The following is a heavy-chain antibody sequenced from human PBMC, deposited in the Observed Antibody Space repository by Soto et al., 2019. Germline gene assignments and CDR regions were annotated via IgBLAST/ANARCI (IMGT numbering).Heavy chain of an antibody. CDR2: ISAYNGNT. J-gene: IGHJ6*04. V-gene: IGHV1-18*01. CDR1: GYTFTSYV. CDR3: ARRNLGYCSGGSCHTSGMDV. Sequence: ASVKVSCKASGYTFTSYVISWVRHAPGQGLEWMGWISAYNGNTNYAQKLQGRVTMTTDTSTSTAYMELRSLRSDDTAVYYCARRNLGYCSGGSCHTSGMDVWGKWTTVTVSS. D-gene: IGHD2-15*01.